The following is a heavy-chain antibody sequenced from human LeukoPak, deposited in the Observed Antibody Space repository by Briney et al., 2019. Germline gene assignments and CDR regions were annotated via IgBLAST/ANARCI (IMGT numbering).Heavy chain of an antibody. CDR1: GFIFSGYG. CDR3: ARDGWYSSSWYDLDY. CDR2: ISSSGSTI. Sequence: GGSLRLSCAASGFIFSGYGMNWVRQAPGKGLQWVSYISSSGSTIHYADSVKGRFTISRDNAKGSLSLQMNSLRAEDTAVYYCARDGWYSSSWYDLDYWGQGTLVTVSS. V-gene: IGHV3-48*03. D-gene: IGHD6-13*01. J-gene: IGHJ4*02.